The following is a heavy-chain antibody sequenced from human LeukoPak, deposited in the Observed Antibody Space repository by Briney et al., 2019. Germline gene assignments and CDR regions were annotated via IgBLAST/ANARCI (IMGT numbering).Heavy chain of an antibody. CDR1: GFTFSSYW. CDR3: AINRGYGMDV. D-gene: IGHD1-14*01. V-gene: IGHV3-74*01. Sequence: PGGSLRLSCAASGFTFSSYWMHWVRQAPGKGLVRVSRINSDGSSTSYADSVKGRFTISRDNAKNTLYLQMNSLRAEDTAVYYCAINRGYGMDVWGQGTTVTVSS. CDR2: INSDGSST. J-gene: IGHJ6*02.